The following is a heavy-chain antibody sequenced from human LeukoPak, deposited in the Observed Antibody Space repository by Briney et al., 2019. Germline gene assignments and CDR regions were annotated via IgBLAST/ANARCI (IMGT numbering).Heavy chain of an antibody. V-gene: IGHV4-34*01. J-gene: IGHJ4*02. CDR3: ASVRYDSSGPLDY. D-gene: IGHD3-22*01. CDR1: GGSFSGYY. Sequence: SETLSLTCAVYGGSFSGYYWSWIRQPPGKGLEWIGEINHSGSTNYNPSLKSRVTISVDTSKNQFSLKLTSVTAADTAVYYCASVRYDSSGPLDYWGQGTLVTVSS. CDR2: INHSGST.